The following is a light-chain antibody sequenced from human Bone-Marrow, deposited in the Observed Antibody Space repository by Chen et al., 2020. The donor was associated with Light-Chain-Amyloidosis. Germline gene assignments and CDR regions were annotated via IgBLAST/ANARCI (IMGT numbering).Light chain of an antibody. CDR3: SSFTSSSSYV. Sequence: QSALTQPASVSGSPGQSITISCTGTSGDVGTYNYVSGYQQHPGKAPKVMIDAVSNRPSGVSNRFSGSKSGNTASLTISGLQAEDEADYYCSSFTSSSSYVFGPGTKVTVL. CDR1: SGDVGTYNY. J-gene: IGLJ1*01. V-gene: IGLV2-14*01. CDR2: AVS.